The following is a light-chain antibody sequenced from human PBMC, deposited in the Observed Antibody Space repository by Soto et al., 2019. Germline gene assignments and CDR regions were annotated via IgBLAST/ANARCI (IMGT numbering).Light chain of an antibody. Sequence: QSVLTQPASVSGSPGQSITISCTGTSSDVGAYNYVSWYQQHPGKAPKLIIYDVNNRPSGVSNRFSGSKSGNTASLTISGLQAEDEADYYCSSYTSTSTRHVFGTGTKVTVL. CDR3: SSYTSTSTRHV. J-gene: IGLJ1*01. CDR1: SSDVGAYNY. CDR2: DVN. V-gene: IGLV2-14*01.